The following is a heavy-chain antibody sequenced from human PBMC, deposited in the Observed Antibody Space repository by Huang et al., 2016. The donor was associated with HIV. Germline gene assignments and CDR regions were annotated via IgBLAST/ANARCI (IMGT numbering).Heavy chain of an antibody. CDR2: ISASRGDT. Sequence: QIQLMQSGPELKQPGASGKVSCKASGYTFNSYGITWVRQAPGQGPEWKGWISASRGDTEDAQEFQGRVTLTTDTSTNIAYMELRSLRSDDTAKYYCARDPKYHRIGYYRQRRGIDIWGQGTMVIVSS. CDR1: GYTFNSYG. J-gene: IGHJ3*02. V-gene: IGHV1-18*01. D-gene: IGHD3-22*01. CDR3: ARDPKYHRIGYYRQRRGIDI.